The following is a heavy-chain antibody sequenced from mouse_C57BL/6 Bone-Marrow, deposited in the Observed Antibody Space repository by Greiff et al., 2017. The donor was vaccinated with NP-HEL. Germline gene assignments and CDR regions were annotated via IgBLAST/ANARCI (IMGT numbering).Heavy chain of an antibody. D-gene: IGHD3-3*01. CDR2: IRSKSNNYAT. CDR3: VRQGDGDWFAY. V-gene: IGHV10-1*01. Sequence: EVQRVESGGGLVQPKGSLKLSCAASGFSFNTYAMNWVRQAPGKGLEWVARIRSKSNNYATYYADSVKDRFTISRDDSESMLYLQMNNLKTEDTAMYYCVRQGDGDWFAYWGQGTLVTVSA. CDR1: GFSFNTYA. J-gene: IGHJ3*01.